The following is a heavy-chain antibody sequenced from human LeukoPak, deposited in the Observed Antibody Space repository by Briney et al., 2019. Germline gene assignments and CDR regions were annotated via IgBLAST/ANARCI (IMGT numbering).Heavy chain of an antibody. J-gene: IGHJ4*02. V-gene: IGHV1-18*01. CDR1: GYTFTSYG. D-gene: IGHD3-22*01. Sequence: ASVKVSCKASGYTFTSYGISWVRQAPGQGLEWMGWISAYNGNTNYAQKLQGRVTMTTDTSMSTAYMELRSLRSDDTAAYYCARAGPYYYDSSGCDYWGQGTLVTVSS. CDR2: ISAYNGNT. CDR3: ARAGPYYYDSSGCDY.